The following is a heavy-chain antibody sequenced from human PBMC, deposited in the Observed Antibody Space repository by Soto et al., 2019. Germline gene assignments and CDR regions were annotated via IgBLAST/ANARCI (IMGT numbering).Heavy chain of an antibody. Sequence: QVQLVQSGAEVKKPGASVKVSCKASGYTFTSYDINWVRQATGQGLEWMGWMNPNSGNTGYAQKFQGRVTMTRNTSISTAYMERSSMRSEDTAVYSCARWPDEYYYYGMDVWGQGTTVTVSS. V-gene: IGHV1-8*01. CDR3: ARWPDEYYYYGMDV. CDR1: GYTFTSYD. J-gene: IGHJ6*02. CDR2: MNPNSGNT.